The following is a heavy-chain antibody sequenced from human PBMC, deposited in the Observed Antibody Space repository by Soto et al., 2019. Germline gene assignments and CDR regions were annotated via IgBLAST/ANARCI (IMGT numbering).Heavy chain of an antibody. J-gene: IGHJ4*02. D-gene: IGHD3-22*01. Sequence: QVQLVQSGAEVKKPGASVKVSCKASGYTLTTYAMHWVRQAPGQRLEWMGCINPGNDNTRYSQKFQGRVTITRDTSASTAYMELSSLISEDTAVYHCARDNSGYSPFDYWGQGTLVSVSS. V-gene: IGHV1-3*01. CDR3: ARDNSGYSPFDY. CDR1: GYTLTTYA. CDR2: INPGNDNT.